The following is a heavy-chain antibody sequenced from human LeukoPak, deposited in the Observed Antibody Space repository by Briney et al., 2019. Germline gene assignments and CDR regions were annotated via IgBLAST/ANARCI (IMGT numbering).Heavy chain of an antibody. CDR1: GFTFSSYA. Sequence: GRSLRLSCAASGFTFSSYAMHWVRQAPGKGLEWVAVISYDGSNKYYADSVKGRFTISRDNSKNTLYLQMNSLRAEDTAVYYCAKDVHDYGDFDYWGQGTPVTVSS. V-gene: IGHV3-30-3*01. J-gene: IGHJ4*02. D-gene: IGHD4-17*01. CDR2: ISYDGSNK. CDR3: AKDVHDYGDFDY.